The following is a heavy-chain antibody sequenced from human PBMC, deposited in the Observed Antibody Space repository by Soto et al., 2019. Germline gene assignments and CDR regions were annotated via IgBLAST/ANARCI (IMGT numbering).Heavy chain of an antibody. CDR1: GYTFSSHV. J-gene: IGHJ6*02. Sequence: QAQLVQSGAEVKKPGASVKISCKATGYTFSSHVLHWVRQAPGQRLEWMGWINTGNGNTKYSQKFQGRVTFTRDTSASTAYMELRSLRSEDTAVYYCARAGMDVWGQGTTVTVSS. CDR2: INTGNGNT. CDR3: ARAGMDV. V-gene: IGHV1-3*04.